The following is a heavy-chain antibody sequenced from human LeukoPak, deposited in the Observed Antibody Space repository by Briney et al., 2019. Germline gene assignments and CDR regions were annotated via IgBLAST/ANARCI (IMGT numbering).Heavy chain of an antibody. CDR2: IYYSGST. J-gene: IGHJ3*02. D-gene: IGHD3-22*01. CDR1: GGSISSYY. Sequence: SETLSLTCTVSGGSISSYYWSWIRQPPGKGLEWIGYIYYSGSTNYNPSLKSRVTISVDTSKNQFSLKLSSVTAADTAVYYCARGHYYDSSGLVDAFDIWGQGTMVTVSS. V-gene: IGHV4-59*12. CDR3: ARGHYYDSSGLVDAFDI.